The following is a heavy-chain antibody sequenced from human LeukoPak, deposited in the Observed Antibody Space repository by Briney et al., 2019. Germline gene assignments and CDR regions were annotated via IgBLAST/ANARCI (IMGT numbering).Heavy chain of an antibody. V-gene: IGHV4-59*01. Sequence: SETLSLTCTVSGGSISSYYWSWIRQPPGKGLEWIGYIYYSGSTNYNPSLKSRVTISVDTSKNQFSLKLSSVTAADTAVYYCARGREMADYWGRGTLVTVSS. J-gene: IGHJ4*02. CDR1: GGSISSYY. D-gene: IGHD5-24*01. CDR3: ARGREMADY. CDR2: IYYSGST.